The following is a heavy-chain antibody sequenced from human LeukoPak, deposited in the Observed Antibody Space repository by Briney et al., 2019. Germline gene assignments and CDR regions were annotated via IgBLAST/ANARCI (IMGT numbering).Heavy chain of an antibody. CDR3: ASSLIRTYYYDSSGYYSNPFDY. D-gene: IGHD3-22*01. CDR2: IYYSGST. V-gene: IGHV4-59*01. Sequence: SETLSLTCTVSGGPISSYYWSWIRQPPGKGLEWIGYIYYSGSTNYSPSLKSRVTISVDTSKNQFSLKLSSVTAADTAVYYCASSLIRTYYYDSSGYYSNPFDYWGQGTLVTVSS. CDR1: GGPISSYY. J-gene: IGHJ4*02.